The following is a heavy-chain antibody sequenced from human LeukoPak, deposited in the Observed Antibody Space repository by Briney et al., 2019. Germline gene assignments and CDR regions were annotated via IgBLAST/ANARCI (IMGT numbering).Heavy chain of an antibody. V-gene: IGHV4-39*07. J-gene: IGHJ1*01. Sequence: SETLSLTCTVSGGSISSSSYYWSWIRQPPGKGLEWIGEINHSGSTNYNPSLKSRVTISVDTPKNQFSLKLSSVTAADTAVYYCACALYDSSGYPHWGQGTLVTVSS. CDR3: ACALYDSSGYPH. CDR1: GGSISSSSYY. D-gene: IGHD3-22*01. CDR2: INHSGST.